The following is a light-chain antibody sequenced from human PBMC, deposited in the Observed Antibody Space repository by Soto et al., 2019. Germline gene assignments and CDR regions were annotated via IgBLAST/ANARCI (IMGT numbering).Light chain of an antibody. CDR2: DAS. Sequence: EIVLTQSPGTLSLSPGERATLSCRASQSVSSYLAWYQQKPGQAPRLLIYDASNRATGIPARFSGSGSGTDFTLTISRLEPEDFAVYYCQQRSNWPGTFGQGTKVEIK. CDR1: QSVSSY. V-gene: IGKV3-11*01. J-gene: IGKJ1*01. CDR3: QQRSNWPGT.